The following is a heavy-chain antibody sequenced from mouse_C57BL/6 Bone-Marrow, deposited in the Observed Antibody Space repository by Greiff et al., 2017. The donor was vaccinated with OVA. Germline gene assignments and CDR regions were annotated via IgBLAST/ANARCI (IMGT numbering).Heavy chain of an antibody. V-gene: IGHV1-74*01. Sequence: QVQLQQPGAELVKPGASVKVSCKASGYTFTSYWMHWVKQRPGQGLEWIGRIHPSDSDTNYNQKFKGKATLTVAKSSSTAYMQLSSLTSEDSAVYYCAMDDGYYVDGDYYAMDDWGQGTSVTVSS. J-gene: IGHJ4*01. CDR3: AMDDGYYVDGDYYAMDD. D-gene: IGHD2-3*01. CDR2: IHPSDSDT. CDR1: GYTFTSYW.